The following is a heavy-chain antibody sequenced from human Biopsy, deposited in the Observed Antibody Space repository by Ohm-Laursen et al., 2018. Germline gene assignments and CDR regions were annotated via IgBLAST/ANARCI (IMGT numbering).Heavy chain of an antibody. CDR3: AREPRIAAVAYFDP. CDR1: GCSISNYY. Sequence: SETLSLTCIVSGCSISNYYWSWIRQPAGKGLEWIGRIYSSGSTNYNPSLKSRVTMSVDTSKNQFSLILSSMTAADTAVYYCAREPRIAAVAYFDPWGQGTLVTVSS. V-gene: IGHV4-4*07. J-gene: IGHJ5*02. CDR2: IYSSGST. D-gene: IGHD6-13*01.